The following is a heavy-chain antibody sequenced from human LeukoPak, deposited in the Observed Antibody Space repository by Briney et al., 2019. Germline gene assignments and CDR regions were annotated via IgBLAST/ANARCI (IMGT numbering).Heavy chain of an antibody. CDR3: ARDYGGSYYTGEVVLDY. Sequence: GGSLRLSCAASGFTFSSYEMNWARQAPGKGLEWVSYISSSGSTIYYADSVKGRFTISRDNAKNSLYLQMNSLRAEDTAVYYCARDYGGSYYTGEVVLDYWGQGTLVTVSS. CDR1: GFTFSSYE. V-gene: IGHV3-48*03. J-gene: IGHJ4*02. D-gene: IGHD1-26*01. CDR2: ISSSGSTI.